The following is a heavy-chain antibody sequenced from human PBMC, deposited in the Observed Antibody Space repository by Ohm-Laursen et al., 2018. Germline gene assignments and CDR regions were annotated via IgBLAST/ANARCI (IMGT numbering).Heavy chain of an antibody. V-gene: IGHV3-30*18. Sequence: SLRLSCAAPGFTFSSYGMNWVRQAPGKGLEWVAVISYDGKKQYYGDSVRGRFTISRDNSKNTLYLQMNSLSAEDTAVYYCAKERLPQRANALDIWGQGTMATVSS. CDR3: AKERLPQRANALDI. CDR2: ISYDGKKQ. D-gene: IGHD2-15*01. J-gene: IGHJ3*02. CDR1: GFTFSSYG.